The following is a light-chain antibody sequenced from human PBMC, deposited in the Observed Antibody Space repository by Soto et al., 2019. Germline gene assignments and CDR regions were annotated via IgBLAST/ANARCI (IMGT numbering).Light chain of an antibody. Sequence: SYELTQPPSVSVAPGKTARITCGGNNIGSKSVHWYQQKPGQAPVVVIYYDSDRPSGIPERFSGSNSGNTATLTISRVEAGDEADYYCQVWDSSSGHVEFGGGTKLTVL. CDR1: NIGSKS. CDR3: QVWDSSSGHVE. V-gene: IGLV3-21*04. J-gene: IGLJ2*01. CDR2: YDS.